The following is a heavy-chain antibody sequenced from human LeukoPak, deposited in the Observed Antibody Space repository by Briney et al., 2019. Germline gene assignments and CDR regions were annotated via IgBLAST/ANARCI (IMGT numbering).Heavy chain of an antibody. D-gene: IGHD3-9*01. V-gene: IGHV3-64D*06. Sequence: GGSLRLSCSASGLTFSSYGMHWVREAPGKGLEYVSAISSNGGSTYYADSVKGRFTISRDNSKNTLYLQMSSLRAEDTAVYSCLKRTGYHPDYHIDYWGQVTLVTVSS. J-gene: IGHJ4*02. CDR2: ISSNGGST. CDR3: LKRTGYHPDYHIDY. CDR1: GLTFSSYG.